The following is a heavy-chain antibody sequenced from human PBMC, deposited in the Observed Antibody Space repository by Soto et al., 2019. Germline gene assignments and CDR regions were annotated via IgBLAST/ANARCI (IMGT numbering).Heavy chain of an antibody. CDR2: IYYSGNT. CDR1: GGSISSSSYY. J-gene: IGHJ4*02. Sequence: PSETLSLTCIVSGGSISSSSYYWGWIRQPPGKGLEWIGNIYYSGNTYYNPSLKSRVTISVDTSKNQFSLKLSSVTAADTAVYYCARLISQRFITLHYFDYWGLGTLVTVSS. D-gene: IGHD3-22*01. CDR3: ARLISQRFITLHYFDY. V-gene: IGHV4-39*01.